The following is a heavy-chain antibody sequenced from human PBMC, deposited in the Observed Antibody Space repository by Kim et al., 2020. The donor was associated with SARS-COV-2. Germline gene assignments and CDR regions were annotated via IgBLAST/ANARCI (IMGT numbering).Heavy chain of an antibody. Sequence: SVKGRFTISRDNAKNSLYLQMNSLRAEDTAVYYCARAPGIAAREDDAFDIWGQGTMVTVSS. V-gene: IGHV3-11*01. J-gene: IGHJ3*02. D-gene: IGHD6-13*01. CDR3: ARAPGIAAREDDAFDI.